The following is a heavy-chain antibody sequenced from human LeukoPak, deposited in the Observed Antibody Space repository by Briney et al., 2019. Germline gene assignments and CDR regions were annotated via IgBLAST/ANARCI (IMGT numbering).Heavy chain of an antibody. J-gene: IGHJ3*02. CDR1: GYTFTGYY. V-gene: IGHV1-2*02. CDR2: INPNSGGT. Sequence: ASVKVSCKASGYTFTGYYMHWVRQAPGQGLEWMGWINPNSGGTNYAQKFQGRVTMTRDTSISTAYMELSRLRSDDTAVYYCATDPGRYDSSGYAFDIWGQGTMVTVSS. D-gene: IGHD3-22*01. CDR3: ATDPGRYDSSGYAFDI.